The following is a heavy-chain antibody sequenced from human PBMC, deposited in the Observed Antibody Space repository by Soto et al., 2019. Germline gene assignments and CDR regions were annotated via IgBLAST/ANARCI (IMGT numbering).Heavy chain of an antibody. CDR2: MNPNSGNT. V-gene: IGHV1-8*01. D-gene: IGHD3-9*01. Sequence: QVQLVQSGAEVKKPGASVKVSCKASGYTFTSYDINWVRQATGQGLEWMGWMNPNSGNTGYAQKFQGRVTMTRNTSISTAYMDLSSLRSEDTAVYYCARGHYDILTGDTVTDPWGQGTLVTVSS. CDR3: ARGHYDILTGDTVTDP. J-gene: IGHJ5*02. CDR1: GYTFTSYD.